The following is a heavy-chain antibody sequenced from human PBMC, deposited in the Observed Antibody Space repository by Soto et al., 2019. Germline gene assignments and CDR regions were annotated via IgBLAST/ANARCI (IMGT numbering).Heavy chain of an antibody. V-gene: IGHV3-73*01. D-gene: IGHD5-18*01. CDR2: IRSKANSYAT. CDR3: TRHGYRYGYRPDY. CDR1: VFTFSGSA. J-gene: IGHJ4*02. Sequence: VGSLRLSCAASVFTFSGSAMHCVRHASGKGLEWVGRIRSKANSYATAYAASVKGRFTISRDDSKNTAYLQMNSLKTEDTAVYYCTRHGYRYGYRPDYGAQRSLVPVSS.